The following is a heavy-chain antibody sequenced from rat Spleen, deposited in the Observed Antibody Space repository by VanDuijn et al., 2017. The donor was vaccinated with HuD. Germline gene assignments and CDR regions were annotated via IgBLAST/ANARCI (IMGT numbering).Heavy chain of an antibody. V-gene: IGHV2-63*01. CDR2: MRFNGDT. CDR1: GFSLPSYN. J-gene: IGHJ3*01. Sequence: QVQLKESGPGLVQPSQTLSLTCTVSGFSLPSYNVHRVRQPPGKGLEWMGRMRFNGDTAYNSALKSRLTISRDTSKNQVFLKMNSLQTDDTGTYYCTRGGSAEGVWDWFAYWGQGTLVTVSS. CDR3: TRGGSAEGVWDWFAY. D-gene: IGHD1-11*01.